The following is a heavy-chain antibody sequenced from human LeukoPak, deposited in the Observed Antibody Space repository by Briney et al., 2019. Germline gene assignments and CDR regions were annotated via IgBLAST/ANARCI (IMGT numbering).Heavy chain of an antibody. CDR1: GFTFSSYG. J-gene: IGHJ6*03. D-gene: IGHD4-17*01. CDR2: ISGSGGST. Sequence: GGSLRLSCAASGFTFSSYGMSWVRQAPGKGLEWVSAISGSGGSTYYADSVKGRFTISRDNSKNTLYLQMNSLRAEDTAVYYCAKDYGDRYYYYYYMDVWGKGTTVTISS. V-gene: IGHV3-23*01. CDR3: AKDYGDRYYYYYYMDV.